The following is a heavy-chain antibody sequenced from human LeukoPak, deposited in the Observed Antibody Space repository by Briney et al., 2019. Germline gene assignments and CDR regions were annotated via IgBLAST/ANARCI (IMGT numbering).Heavy chain of an antibody. CDR1: GFTFSSYA. J-gene: IGHJ1*01. CDR3: AKDIRSTWYYFQD. CDR2: IIGSGDRT. Sequence: PGGSLRLSCAASGFTFSSYAMTWVRQAPGKGLEWVSTIIGSGDRTYYADSVKGRFTISRDNSKNTLYVQMNSLRAEDTAVYYCAKDIRSTWYYFQDWGQGTLVTVSS. D-gene: IGHD6-13*01. V-gene: IGHV3-23*01.